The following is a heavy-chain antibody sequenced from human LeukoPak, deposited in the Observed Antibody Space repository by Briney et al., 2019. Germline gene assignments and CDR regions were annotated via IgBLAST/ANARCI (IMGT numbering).Heavy chain of an antibody. J-gene: IGHJ4*02. CDR3: AKDSGSRFGKNFDY. CDR1: GFTFSSYA. Sequence: PGGSLRLSCAASGFTFSSYAMSWVRQAPGKGLEWVSAISGSGGSTYYADSVKGRFTISRDNSKNTLYLRMNSLRAEDTAVYYCAKDSGSRFGKNFDYWGQGTLVTVSS. CDR2: ISGSGGST. D-gene: IGHD3-10*01. V-gene: IGHV3-23*01.